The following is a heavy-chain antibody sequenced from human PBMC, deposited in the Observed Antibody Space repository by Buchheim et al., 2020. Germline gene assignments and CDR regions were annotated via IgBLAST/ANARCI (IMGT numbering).Heavy chain of an antibody. D-gene: IGHD3-10*01. CDR2: ISGSGGST. V-gene: IGHV3-23*01. Sequence: EVQLLESGGGLVQPGGSLRLSCAASGFTFSSYAMSWVRQAPGKGLEWVSAISGSGGSTYYADSVKGRFTISRDHSKNTLYLQMNSLRAEDTAVYYCAKDGRVRTMVRGVLLDYWGQGTL. CDR3: AKDGRVRTMVRGVLLDY. J-gene: IGHJ4*02. CDR1: GFTFSSYA.